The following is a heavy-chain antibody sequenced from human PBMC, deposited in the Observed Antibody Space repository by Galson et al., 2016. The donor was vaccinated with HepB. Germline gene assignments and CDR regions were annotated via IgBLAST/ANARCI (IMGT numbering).Heavy chain of an antibody. CDR3: ATLELTTPVRA. D-gene: IGHD4-17*01. Sequence: SLRLSCAASEFIFTYFDGMSWVRQAPGKGLEWVSAFRSSGGYTYYADFVKSRFTMSRDDSKNTLVLEMNSLRVEETAICYWATLELTTPVRAWGQGTLVTASP. J-gene: IGHJ5*02. CDR1: EFIFTYFDG. CDR2: FRSSGGYT. V-gene: IGHV3-23*01.